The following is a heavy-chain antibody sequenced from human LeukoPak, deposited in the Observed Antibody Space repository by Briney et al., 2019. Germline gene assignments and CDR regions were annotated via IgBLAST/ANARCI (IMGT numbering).Heavy chain of an antibody. CDR1: GYTFTSYG. J-gene: IGHJ4*02. CDR3: ARDPLDRDSSGPPGVGSDDY. D-gene: IGHD3-22*01. CDR2: ISAYNGNT. V-gene: IGHV1-18*01. Sequence: ASVKVSCKASGYTFTSYGISWVRQAPGQGLEWMGWISAYNGNTNYAQKFQGRVTITADKSTSTAYMELSSLRSEDTAVYYCARDPLDRDSSGPPGVGSDDYWGQGTLVTVSS.